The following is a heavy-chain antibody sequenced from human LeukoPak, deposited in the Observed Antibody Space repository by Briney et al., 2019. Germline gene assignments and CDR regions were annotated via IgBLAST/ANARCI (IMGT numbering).Heavy chain of an antibody. Sequence: ASVKVSCKASGYTFTGYYMHWVRQAPGQGLEWMGWISAYNGNTNYAQKLQGRVTMTTDTSTSTAYMELRSLRSDDTAVYYCARTPIKLWFGELSYFGYWGQGTLVTVSS. CDR3: ARTPIKLWFGELSYFGY. D-gene: IGHD3-10*01. CDR1: GYTFTGYY. J-gene: IGHJ4*02. V-gene: IGHV1-18*04. CDR2: ISAYNGNT.